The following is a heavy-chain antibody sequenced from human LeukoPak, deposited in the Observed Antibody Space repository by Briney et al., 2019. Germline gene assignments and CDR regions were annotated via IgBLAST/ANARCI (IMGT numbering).Heavy chain of an antibody. CDR2: IYYSGST. V-gene: IGHV4-59*01. Sequence: SETLSLTYTVSGGSLSSYYWSWIPQPPGKGLEWIGYIYYSGSTNYNPSLKSRVTISVDTSKNQFFLKLSSVTAADTAVYYCARDGGIAVAGTWWFDPWGQGTLVTVSS. D-gene: IGHD6-19*01. CDR1: GGSLSSYY. J-gene: IGHJ5*02. CDR3: ARDGGIAVAGTWWFDP.